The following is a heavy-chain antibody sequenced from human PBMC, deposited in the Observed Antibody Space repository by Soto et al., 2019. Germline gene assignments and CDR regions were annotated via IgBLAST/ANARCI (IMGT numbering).Heavy chain of an antibody. V-gene: IGHV3-23*01. CDR2: ISDTGTRT. D-gene: IGHD4-4*01. CDR3: AKSLAIHYKKWFDP. CDR1: GFTFSSAA. Sequence: QILESGGSLVQPGGSLRLSCVAAGFTFSSAAMNWVRQAPGKGLEWVSIISDTGTRTHYADSVKGRFTISRDNSKNTLYLDMNSLRAEDTAVYYCAKSLAIHYKKWFDPWGQGTLVTVSS. J-gene: IGHJ5*02.